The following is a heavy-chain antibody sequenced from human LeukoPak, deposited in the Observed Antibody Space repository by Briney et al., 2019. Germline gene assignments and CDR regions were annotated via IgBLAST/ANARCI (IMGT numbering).Heavy chain of an antibody. CDR3: ARGGIRVSGIDEFDY. Sequence: GGSLRLSCAAPGFTFTNYDMHWVRQATGKGLEWVSAIGIRGDTYYSGSVKGRFTISRENAENSLYLQMNSLRAEDTAVYYCARGGIRVSGIDEFDYWGQGTLVTVSS. D-gene: IGHD6-19*01. J-gene: IGHJ4*02. V-gene: IGHV3-13*01. CDR1: GFTFTNYD. CDR2: IGIRGDT.